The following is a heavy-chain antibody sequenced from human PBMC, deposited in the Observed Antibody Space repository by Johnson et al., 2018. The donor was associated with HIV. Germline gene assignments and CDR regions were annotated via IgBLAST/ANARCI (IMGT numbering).Heavy chain of an antibody. V-gene: IGHV3-20*04. D-gene: IGHD3-16*01. CDR2: INWNGGST. Sequence: VQLVESGGGVVRPGGSLRLSCAASGFTFDDYGMSWVRQAPGKGLERVSGINWNGGSTGYANSVKGRFTISRDNSKNTLYLQMGSLRAEDMAVYYCARDLGGHAFYIWGQGTMVTVSS. CDR1: GFTFDDYG. CDR3: ARDLGGHAFYI. J-gene: IGHJ3*02.